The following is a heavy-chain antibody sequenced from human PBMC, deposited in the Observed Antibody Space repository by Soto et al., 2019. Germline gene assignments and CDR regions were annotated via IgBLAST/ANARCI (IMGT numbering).Heavy chain of an antibody. V-gene: IGHV1-18*01. Sequence: QVQLVQSGAEVKKPGASVKVSCKASGYTFTSYGIIWVRQAPGQGLEWMGWISAYNGNTNYAQKLQGRVTMTTDTSTSTAYMELRSLISDDTAVYYCARVVPLRYFVEKALDVWGQGTTVTVSS. CDR3: ARVVPLRYFVEKALDV. D-gene: IGHD3-9*01. J-gene: IGHJ6*02. CDR1: GYTFTSYG. CDR2: ISAYNGNT.